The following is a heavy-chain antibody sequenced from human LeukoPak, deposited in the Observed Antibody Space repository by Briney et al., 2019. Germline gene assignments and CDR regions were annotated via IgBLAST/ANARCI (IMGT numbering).Heavy chain of an antibody. CDR3: ARSLGSNSGLFDY. CDR2: IYYSGST. CDR1: GGSINSYY. V-gene: IGHV4-59*01. Sequence: SETLSLTCTVSGGSINSYYWSWIRQPPGKGLEWIGYIYYSGSTNYNPSLKSRVTISVDTSKNQFSLKLSSVTAADTAVYYCARSLGSNSGLFDYWGQGTLVTVSS. J-gene: IGHJ4*02. D-gene: IGHD2/OR15-2a*01.